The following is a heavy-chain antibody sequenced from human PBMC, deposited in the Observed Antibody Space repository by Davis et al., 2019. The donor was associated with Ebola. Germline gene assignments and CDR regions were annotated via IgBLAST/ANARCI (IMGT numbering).Heavy chain of an antibody. V-gene: IGHV1-8*01. CDR2: MNPNSGNT. J-gene: IGHJ5*02. CDR1: GYTFTSYD. Sequence: ASVKVSCKASGYTFTSYDINWVRQATGQGLEWMGWMNPNSGNTGYAQKFQGRVTMTRNTSISTAYMELSSLRSDDTAVYYCARESYDFWSGYSGAALSFDPWGQGTLVTVSS. D-gene: IGHD3-3*01. CDR3: ARESYDFWSGYSGAALSFDP.